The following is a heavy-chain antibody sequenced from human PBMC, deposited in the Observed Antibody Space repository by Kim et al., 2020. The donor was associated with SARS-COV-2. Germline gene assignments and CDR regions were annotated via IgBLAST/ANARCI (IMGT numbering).Heavy chain of an antibody. D-gene: IGHD3-16*01. CDR1: GFTFNNFG. J-gene: IGHJ1*01. V-gene: IGHV3-30*18. CDR2: ISYEGSKK. CDR3: AKVKSCFIIPFGGESGSIVLWAQRTRLSVSRASIKGNSVFPLALSSKSICGGTPALGCLVKEYF. Sequence: GGSLRLSCVASGFTFNNFGMHWVRQAPGKGLEWVALISYEGSKKYYADSVKGRFTISRDSSKNTLYLQMDSLRPEDTAVYFCAKVKSCFIIPFGGESGSIVLWAQRTRLSVSRASIKGNSVFPLALSSKSICGGTPALGCLVKEYF.